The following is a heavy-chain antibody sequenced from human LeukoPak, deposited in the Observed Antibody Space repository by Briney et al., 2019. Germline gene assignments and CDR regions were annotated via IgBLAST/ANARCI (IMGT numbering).Heavy chain of an antibody. Sequence: SETLSLTCTVSGGSISSDYWSWIRQPPGKGLEWIGYIYYSGSTNYSPSLKSRVTISVDTSKNQFSLKLSSVTAADTAVYYCARHRSYYYGMDVWGQGTTVTASS. CDR2: IYYSGST. J-gene: IGHJ6*02. CDR3: ARHRSYYYGMDV. CDR1: GGSISSDY. V-gene: IGHV4-59*08.